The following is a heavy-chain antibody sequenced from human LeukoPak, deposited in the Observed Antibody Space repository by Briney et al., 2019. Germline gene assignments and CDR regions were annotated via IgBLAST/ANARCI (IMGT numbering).Heavy chain of an antibody. CDR2: IYPSGST. V-gene: IGHV4-61*02. CDR3: ARVYCEKSYFDY. Sequence: SQTLSLTCTVSGGSIRSDGYYWSWIRQPAGKGLEWIGRIYPSGSTSYNPSLKSRVTISIDTSKKQFSLKLRSVTAADTAVYYCARVYCEKSYFDYWGQGTLVTVSS. CDR1: GGSIRSDGYY. J-gene: IGHJ4*02. D-gene: IGHD2-15*01.